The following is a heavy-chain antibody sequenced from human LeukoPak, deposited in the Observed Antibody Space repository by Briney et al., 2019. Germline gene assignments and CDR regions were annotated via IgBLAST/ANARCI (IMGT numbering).Heavy chain of an antibody. Sequence: SETLSLTCDVYGGSFSGYYWSWIRQPPGKGLKWIGEINHSGSTYYNPSLKSRVTISVDSSKNQFSLKLTSVTAADTAVYYCATLGEYYDSSGYYYNWGQGTLVTVSS. CDR3: ATLGEYYDSSGYYYN. CDR1: GGSFSGYY. CDR2: INHSGST. J-gene: IGHJ4*02. V-gene: IGHV4-34*01. D-gene: IGHD3-22*01.